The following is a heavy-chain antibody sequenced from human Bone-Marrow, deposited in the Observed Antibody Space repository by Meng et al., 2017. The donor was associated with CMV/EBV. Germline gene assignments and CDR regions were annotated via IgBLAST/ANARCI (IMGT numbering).Heavy chain of an antibody. Sequence: GGSLRLSCSASGFRLNDHGMHWVRQSSVKGLEWLAFIRFDGTNKYYGDSVTGRFIVSRDNSKSTLYLQMNNLRAEDTAVYYCAKDSSYSNYEFDFWGRGKLVTVSS. CDR3: AKDSSYSNYEFDF. D-gene: IGHD4-11*01. CDR2: IRFDGTNK. CDR1: GFRLNDHG. J-gene: IGHJ4*02. V-gene: IGHV3-30*02.